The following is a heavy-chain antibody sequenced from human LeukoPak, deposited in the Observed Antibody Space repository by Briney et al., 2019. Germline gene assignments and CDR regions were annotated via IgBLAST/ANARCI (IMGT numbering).Heavy chain of an antibody. CDR2: ISYDGSNK. J-gene: IGHJ4*02. CDR1: GFTFSSYA. CDR3: ARDLVAGTPAHPLEY. D-gene: IGHD6-19*01. V-gene: IGHV3-30*09. Sequence: GGSLRLSCAASGFTFSSYAMHWVRQAPGKGLGWVAVISYDGSNKYYADSVKGRFAISRDNSKNTLYLQMNSLRAEDTAVYYCARDLVAGTPAHPLEYWGQGTLVTVSS.